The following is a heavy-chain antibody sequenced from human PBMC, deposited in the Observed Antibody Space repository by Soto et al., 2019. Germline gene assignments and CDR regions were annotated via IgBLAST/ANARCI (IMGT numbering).Heavy chain of an antibody. CDR3: ARVEPYYYDSSGYYAY. V-gene: IGHV3-21*01. CDR2: ISRSSSYI. J-gene: IGHJ4*02. Sequence: GGSLRVSCAASGFTFSRYSRNWVRQAPGKGLAWLSSISRSSSYIYYADSVKGRFTISGDNAKNSLYLQMHSLIAEDTAVYYCARVEPYYYDSSGYYAYGRQGTLDTVSS. D-gene: IGHD3-22*01. CDR1: GFTFSRYS.